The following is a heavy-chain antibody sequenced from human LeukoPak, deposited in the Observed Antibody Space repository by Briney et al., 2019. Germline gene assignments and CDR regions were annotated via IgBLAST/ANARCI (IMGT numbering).Heavy chain of an antibody. CDR1: GGSISSSSYY. Sequence: SETLSLTCTVSGGSISSSSYYWGWIRQPPGKGLEWIGSIYYSGSTYYNPSLKSRVTISVDTSKNQFPLKLSSVTAADTAVYYCARREVGATTFDYWGQGTLVTVSS. D-gene: IGHD1-26*01. J-gene: IGHJ4*02. V-gene: IGHV4-39*01. CDR3: ARREVGATTFDY. CDR2: IYYSGST.